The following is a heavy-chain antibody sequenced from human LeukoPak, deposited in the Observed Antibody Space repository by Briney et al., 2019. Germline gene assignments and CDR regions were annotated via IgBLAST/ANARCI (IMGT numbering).Heavy chain of an antibody. CDR2: INHSGST. J-gene: IGHJ6*03. D-gene: IGHD3-10*01. V-gene: IGHV4-34*01. CDR1: GGSFSGYY. Sequence: PSETLSLTCAVYGGSFSGYYWSWIRQPPGKGLEWIGEINHSGSTNYNPSLKSRVTMSVDTSKNQFSLKLSSVTAADTAVYYCARTYGSGHMDVWGKGTTVTISS. CDR3: ARTYGSGHMDV.